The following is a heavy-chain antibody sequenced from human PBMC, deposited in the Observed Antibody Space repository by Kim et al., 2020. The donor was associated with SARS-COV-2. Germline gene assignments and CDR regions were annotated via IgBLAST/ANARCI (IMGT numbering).Heavy chain of an antibody. CDR3: ARRGYCSSTSCYIFDY. J-gene: IGHJ4*02. V-gene: IGHV5-51*01. D-gene: IGHD2-2*02. Sequence: SFHGQVTISVDKSISTAYLQWSSLKASDTAMYYCARRGYCSSTSCYIFDYWGQGTLVTVSS.